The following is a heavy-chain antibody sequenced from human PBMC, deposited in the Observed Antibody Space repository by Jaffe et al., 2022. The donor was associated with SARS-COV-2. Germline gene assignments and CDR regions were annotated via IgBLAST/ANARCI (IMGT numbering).Heavy chain of an antibody. CDR1: GFTFSSYA. Sequence: EVQLLESGGGLVQPGGSLRLSCAASGFTFSSYAMSWVRQAPGKGLEWVSAISGSGGSTYYADSVKGRFTISRDNSKNTLYLQMNSLRAEDTAVYYCAKAVFWDIYGDAPRYFDLWGRGTLVTVSS. J-gene: IGHJ2*01. CDR3: AKAVFWDIYGDAPRYFDL. D-gene: IGHD4-17*01. V-gene: IGHV3-23*01. CDR2: ISGSGGST.